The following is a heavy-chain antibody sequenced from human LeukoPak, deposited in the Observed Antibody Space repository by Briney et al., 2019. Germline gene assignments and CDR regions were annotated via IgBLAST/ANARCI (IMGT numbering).Heavy chain of an antibody. D-gene: IGHD2-2*01. J-gene: IGHJ4*02. Sequence: PGGSLRLSCAASGFTFSSYEMNWVRQAPGKGLEWVSYISSSGSTIYYADSVKGRFTISRDTSRNTLFLQMNSLRAEDTAVYYCARDHNEVPAAITAYWGQGTLVTVSS. V-gene: IGHV3-48*03. CDR2: ISSSGSTI. CDR1: GFTFSSYE. CDR3: ARDHNEVPAAITAY.